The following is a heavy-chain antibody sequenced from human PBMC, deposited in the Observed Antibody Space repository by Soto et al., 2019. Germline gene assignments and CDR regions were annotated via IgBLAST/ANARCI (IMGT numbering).Heavy chain of an antibody. V-gene: IGHV4-59*11. Sequence: SETLSLTCTVSGGSISNHYWSWIRQPPGKGLEWIAYIYSSGSTDYNPSLKSRVTISVDTSKNQFSLKVNSVTAADTAVYYSARGGGVGAAAITYWGQGTLVTVSS. J-gene: IGHJ4*02. CDR3: ARGGGVGAAAITY. CDR2: IYSSGST. CDR1: GGSISNHY. D-gene: IGHD1-26*01.